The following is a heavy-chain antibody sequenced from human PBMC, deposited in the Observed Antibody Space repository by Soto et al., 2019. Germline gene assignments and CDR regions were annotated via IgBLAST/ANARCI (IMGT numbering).Heavy chain of an antibody. Sequence: EVQLLESGGGLVQPGGSLRLSCLASGFTFSSNALTWVRQAPGKGLEWVSSVSASGATTYNADSVKGRFTISRDNSKNTLYLQMSSLRVEDTAVYYCARGPEGHYYDFWSGYYHGLDVWGQGTTVTVSS. CDR3: ARGPEGHYYDFWSGYYHGLDV. CDR2: VSASGATT. J-gene: IGHJ6*02. V-gene: IGHV3-23*01. D-gene: IGHD3-3*01. CDR1: GFTFSSNA.